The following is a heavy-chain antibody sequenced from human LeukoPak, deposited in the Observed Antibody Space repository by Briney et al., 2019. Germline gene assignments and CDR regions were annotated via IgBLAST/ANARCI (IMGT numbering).Heavy chain of an antibody. CDR2: ISYDGSNK. D-gene: IGHD2-2*01. Sequence: GSMRLSCAASGFTFSSYAMHWVRQAPGKGLEWVAVISYDGSNKYFADSVKGRFTISRDNSKNTLYLQMNSLRAEDTAVYYCARVGPYCSSTSVSCWFDPWGQGTLVTVSS. V-gene: IGHV3-30-3*01. CDR3: ARVGPYCSSTSVSCWFDP. J-gene: IGHJ5*02. CDR1: GFTFSSYA.